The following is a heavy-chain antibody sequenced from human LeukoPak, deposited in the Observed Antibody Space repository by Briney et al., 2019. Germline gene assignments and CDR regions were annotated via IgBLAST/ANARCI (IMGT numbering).Heavy chain of an antibody. D-gene: IGHD3-22*01. CDR2: IYYSGST. V-gene: IGHV4-30-4*01. J-gene: IGHJ3*02. CDR3: ARVCDSSGYYGAFDI. CDR1: GGSISSGDYY. Sequence: SETLSLTCTVSGGSISSGDYYWSWIRQPPGKGLEWIGYIYYSGSTYYNPSLKSRVTISVDTSKNQFSLKLSSVTAADTAVYYRARVCDSSGYYGAFDIWGQGTMVTVSS.